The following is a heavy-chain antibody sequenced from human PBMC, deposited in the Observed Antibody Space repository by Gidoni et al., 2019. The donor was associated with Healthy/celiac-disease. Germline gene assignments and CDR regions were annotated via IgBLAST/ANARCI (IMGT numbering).Heavy chain of an antibody. Sequence: QVQLVQSGAEVKKPGASVKVSCKASGYTFTSYAMHWVRQAPGQRLEWMGWINAGNGNTKYSQKFQGRVTITRDTSASTAYMELSSLRSEDTAVYYCARVDVVTRGIAFDIWGQGTMVTVSS. D-gene: IGHD1-20*01. CDR1: GYTFTSYA. CDR3: ARVDVVTRGIAFDI. CDR2: INAGNGNT. J-gene: IGHJ3*02. V-gene: IGHV1-3*01.